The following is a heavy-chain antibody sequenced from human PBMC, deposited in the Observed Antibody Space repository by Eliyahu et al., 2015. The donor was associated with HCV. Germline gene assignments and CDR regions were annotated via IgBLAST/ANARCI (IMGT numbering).Heavy chain of an antibody. CDR3: ARDRSGYESPMDY. CDR2: ISSDGSNR. V-gene: IGHV3-30*04. D-gene: IGHD5-12*01. CDR1: GFTFSSYA. Sequence: QVQLVESGGGVVQPGRSLRLSCAASGFTFSSYAVHWVRQAPGKGLEWVSVISSDGSNRSFAVSVKGRFTISRDNSKDTLYLQMNSLRAEDTAVYYCARDRSGYESPMDYWGQGTLVTVSS. J-gene: IGHJ4*02.